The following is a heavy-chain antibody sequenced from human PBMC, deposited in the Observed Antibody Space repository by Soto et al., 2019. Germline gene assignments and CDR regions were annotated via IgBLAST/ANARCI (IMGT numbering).Heavy chain of an antibody. CDR3: ARDRVESGYPEYFQH. CDR1: GFTVSSNY. Sequence: VQLVESGGGLIQPGGSLRPSCAASGFTVSSNYMSWVRQAPGKGLEWVSVIYSGGSTYYADSVKGRFTISRDNSKNTLYLQMNSLRAEDTAVYYCARDRVESGYPEYFQHWGQGTLVTVSS. D-gene: IGHD3-22*01. CDR2: IYSGGST. V-gene: IGHV3-53*01. J-gene: IGHJ1*01.